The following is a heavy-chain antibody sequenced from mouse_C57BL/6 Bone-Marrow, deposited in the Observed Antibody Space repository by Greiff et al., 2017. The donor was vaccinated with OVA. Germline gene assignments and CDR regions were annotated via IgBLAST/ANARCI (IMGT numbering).Heavy chain of an antibody. CDR1: GFNIKDDY. J-gene: IGHJ3*01. CDR2: IDPENGDT. D-gene: IGHD2-2*01. V-gene: IGHV14-4*01. Sequence: VQLQQSGAELVRPGASVKLSCTASGFNIKDDYMHWVKQRPEQGLEWIGWIDPENGDTEYASKFQGKATITADTSSNTAYLQLSSLTSEDTAVYYCTFIYYVYDGFAYWGQGTLVTVSA. CDR3: TFIYYVYDGFAY.